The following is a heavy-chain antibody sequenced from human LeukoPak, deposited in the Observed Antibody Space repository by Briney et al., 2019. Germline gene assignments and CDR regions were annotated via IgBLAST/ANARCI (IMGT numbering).Heavy chain of an antibody. J-gene: IGHJ4*02. V-gene: IGHV4-38-2*02. D-gene: IGHD2-8*02. CDR2: MHHSGTT. Sequence: SETLSLTCTVSGYSASGGYYWGWIRQPPGKGLEWIGEMHHSGTTNSNPSLKSRLTISVDKSKNQFSLNLSSVTAADTAVYYCARHIAITGLRGFDYWGQGTLVTVSS. CDR3: ARHIAITGLRGFDY. CDR1: GYSASGGYY.